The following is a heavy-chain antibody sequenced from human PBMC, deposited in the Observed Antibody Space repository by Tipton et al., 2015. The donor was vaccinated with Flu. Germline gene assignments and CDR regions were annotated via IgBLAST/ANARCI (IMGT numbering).Heavy chain of an antibody. V-gene: IGHV4-59*12. CDR1: GAFFTSYY. CDR2: IYNSQYT. J-gene: IGHJ4*02. D-gene: IGHD2-2*01. CDR3: ARDPSLGMPDYFDY. Sequence: LRLSCTVSGAFFTSYYWNWIRQPPGKGLEWIGYIYNSQYTKYNPSLKSRVTISVDTSKKQFSLQLRSVAAADTAVYYCARDPSLGMPDYFDYWGQGTLVTASS.